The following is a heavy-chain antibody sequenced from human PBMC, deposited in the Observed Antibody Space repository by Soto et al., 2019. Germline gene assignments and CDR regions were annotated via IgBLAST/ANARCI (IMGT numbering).Heavy chain of an antibody. CDR1: GGTFRNSA. J-gene: IGHJ6*02. Sequence: QVQLEQSGAEVKKPGSSVKVSCKASGGTFRNSAISWVRQAPGQGLEWMGGIMPIFRTPDYAQKFQGRVTITADDHTRRASRELSALKPEATAGYFCGRDTDRPQLGGNDYYILDVGGHGTTVTVSS. CDR2: IMPIFRTP. CDR3: GRDTDRPQLGGNDYYILDV. D-gene: IGHD1-1*01. V-gene: IGHV1-69*12.